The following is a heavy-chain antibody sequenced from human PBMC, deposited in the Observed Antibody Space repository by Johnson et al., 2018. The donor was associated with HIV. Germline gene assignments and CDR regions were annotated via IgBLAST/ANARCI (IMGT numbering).Heavy chain of an antibody. CDR2: IRNKANRDTT. D-gene: IGHD3-10*01. V-gene: IGHV3-72*01. CDR1: GFTLSDPY. J-gene: IGHJ3*02. CDR3: AKEGTTMEVDI. Sequence: VQLVESGGGLVQPGGSLRLSCAASGFTLSDPYMDWVRQAPGKWLEWVARIRNKANRDTTEYAASVKGRFTISRDDSKNTLYLQMNSLRAEDTAVYYCAKEGTTMEVDIWGQGTMVTVSS.